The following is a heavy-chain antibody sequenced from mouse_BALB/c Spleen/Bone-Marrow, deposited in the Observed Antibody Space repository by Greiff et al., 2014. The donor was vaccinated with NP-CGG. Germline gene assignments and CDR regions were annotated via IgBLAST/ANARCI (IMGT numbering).Heavy chain of an antibody. J-gene: IGHJ2*01. V-gene: IGHV1-4*01. CDR2: INPSSGYT. D-gene: IGHD2-3*01. Sequence: VQLVESGAELARPGASVKMSCKASGYTFTSYTMHWVEQRPGQGLEWIGYINPSSGYTNYNQKFKDKATLTADKSSSTAYMQLSSLTSEDSAVYYCGRGWLLPWGQGTTLTVSS. CDR3: GRGWLLP. CDR1: GYTFTSYT.